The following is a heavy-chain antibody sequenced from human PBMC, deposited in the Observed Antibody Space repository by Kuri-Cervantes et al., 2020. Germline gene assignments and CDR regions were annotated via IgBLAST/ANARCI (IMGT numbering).Heavy chain of an antibody. D-gene: IGHD5/OR15-5a*01. CDR1: GYTFTSYG. V-gene: IGHV1-18*01. J-gene: IGHJ6*02. Sequence: ASVKVSCKASGYTFTSYGISWVRQAPGQGLEWMGWISAYNGNTNYAQKLQGRVTMTTDTSTSTAYMELRSLRSDDTAVYYCARDRDMDCRDISCYSVPYGMDVWGQGTTVTVSS. CDR2: ISAYNGNT. CDR3: ARDRDMDCRDISCYSVPYGMDV.